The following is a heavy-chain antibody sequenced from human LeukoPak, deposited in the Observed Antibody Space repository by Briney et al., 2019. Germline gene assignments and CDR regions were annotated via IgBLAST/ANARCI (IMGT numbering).Heavy chain of an antibody. CDR2: ISRSGGST. CDR3: AKESSDWSWD. CDR1: GFTFYSYA. D-gene: IGHD6-13*01. V-gene: IGHV3-23*01. J-gene: IGHJ4*02. Sequence: GGSLRLACAASGFTFYSYAMSWVRQAPGEGLEWVSGISRSGGSTYYADSVKGRFTISRDNSKNTLYLQMNSLRAEDTAVYFCAKESSDWSWDWGQGALVTVSP.